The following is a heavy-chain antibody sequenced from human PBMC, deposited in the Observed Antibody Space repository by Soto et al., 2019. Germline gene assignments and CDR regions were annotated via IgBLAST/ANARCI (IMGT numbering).Heavy chain of an antibody. CDR3: ARGYRGYDRLFVYGMDV. Sequence: ASVKVSCKASGYTFTGYYMHWVRQAPGQGLEWMGWINPNSGGTNYAQKFQGWVTMTRDTSISTAYMELSRLRSDDTAVYYCARGYRGYDRLFVYGMDVWGQGTTVTVSS. J-gene: IGHJ6*02. CDR1: GYTFTGYY. D-gene: IGHD5-12*01. CDR2: INPNSGGT. V-gene: IGHV1-2*04.